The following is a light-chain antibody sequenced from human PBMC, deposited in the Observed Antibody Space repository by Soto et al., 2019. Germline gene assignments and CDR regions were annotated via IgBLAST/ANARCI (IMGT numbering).Light chain of an antibody. CDR1: NIGSES. Sequence: SYEVTPPPSVSVAPGQAARMTCGGNNIGSESVHWYQQKPGQAPVLVVYDDSDRPSGIPERFSGSNSGNTATLTTSRVEAGDEADYYCQVWDSSSDHLYVLGTGTKVTAL. J-gene: IGLJ1*01. CDR2: DDS. CDR3: QVWDSSSDHLYV. V-gene: IGLV3-21*02.